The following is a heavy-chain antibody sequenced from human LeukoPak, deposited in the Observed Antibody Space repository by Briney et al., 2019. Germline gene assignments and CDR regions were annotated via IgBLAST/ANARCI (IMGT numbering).Heavy chain of an antibody. J-gene: IGHJ6*02. CDR1: GFTFSNYG. CDR2: IGTTTSTI. Sequence: PGGSLRLSCAASGFTFSNYGMNWVRQAPGKGLEWVSYIGTTTSTIYYADSLKGRFTISRDNAKNSLYLQMNSLRAEDTAVYYCARQGYYYYGLDVWGQGTTVTVSS. CDR3: ARQGYYYYGLDV. V-gene: IGHV3-48*04.